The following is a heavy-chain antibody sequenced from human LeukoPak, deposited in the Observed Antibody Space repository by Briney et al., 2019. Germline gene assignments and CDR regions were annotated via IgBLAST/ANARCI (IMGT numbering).Heavy chain of an antibody. J-gene: IGHJ2*01. CDR1: GFTFSTYS. D-gene: IGHD3-10*01. V-gene: IGHV3-48*04. Sequence: GGSLRLSCAASGFTFSTYSMNWVRQAPGKGLEWVSYISTSNSTISYADSVKGRFTISRDNAKNSLYLQMNSLRAEDTAVYYCAKLTMVRGRYFDLWGRGTLVTVSS. CDR3: AKLTMVRGRYFDL. CDR2: ISTSNSTI.